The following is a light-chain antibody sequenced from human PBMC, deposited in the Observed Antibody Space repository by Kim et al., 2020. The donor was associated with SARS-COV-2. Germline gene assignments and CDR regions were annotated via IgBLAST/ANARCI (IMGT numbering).Light chain of an antibody. Sequence: EILMTQSPATLSVSPGERATLSFRASQNISSNLAWYQQKPGQAPRLLIYGASTRATGVPARFSGSGTGTEFTLTINTLQSEDFAIYYCQQYDNWPWTFGQGTTVDIK. V-gene: IGKV3-15*01. CDR3: QQYDNWPWT. CDR2: GAS. CDR1: QNISSN. J-gene: IGKJ1*01.